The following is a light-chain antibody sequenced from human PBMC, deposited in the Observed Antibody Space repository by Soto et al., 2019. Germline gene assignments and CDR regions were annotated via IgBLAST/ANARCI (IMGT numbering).Light chain of an antibody. CDR3: SLYTSENTYV. V-gene: IGLV2-14*01. Sequence: QSALTQPASVSGSPGQSITISCIGTSSDVNDYNYVSWYQQSPGKAPKLLIYEVSHRPSGVSSRFSGSKSGITASLTISGLQAADEADYYCSLYTSENTYVFGTGTKVTVL. CDR1: SSDVNDYNY. J-gene: IGLJ1*01. CDR2: EVS.